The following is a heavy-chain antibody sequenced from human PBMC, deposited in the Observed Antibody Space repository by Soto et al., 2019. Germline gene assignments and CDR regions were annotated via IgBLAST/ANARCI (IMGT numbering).Heavy chain of an antibody. CDR1: GFTFSSYG. J-gene: IGHJ5*02. D-gene: IGHD6-19*01. Sequence: GGSLRLSCAASGFTFSSYGMHWVRQAPGKGLEWVAVIWYDGSNKYYADSVKGRFTISRDNSKNTLYLQMNSLRAEDTAVHYCARDQQWLRFDPWGQGTLVTVSS. CDR3: ARDQQWLRFDP. CDR2: IWYDGSNK. V-gene: IGHV3-33*01.